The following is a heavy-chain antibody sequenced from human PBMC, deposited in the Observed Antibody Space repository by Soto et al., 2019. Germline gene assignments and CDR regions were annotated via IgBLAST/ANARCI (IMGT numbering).Heavy chain of an antibody. CDR2: ISAYNGNT. CDR3: ARDLGYCSSTSCPGNAFDI. V-gene: IGHV1-18*01. J-gene: IGHJ3*02. D-gene: IGHD2-2*01. Sequence: ASVKVSCKASGYTFTSYGISWVRQAPGQGLEWMGWISAYNGNTNNAQKLQGRVTMTTDTYTSTAYMELRSLRSDDTAVYYCARDLGYCSSTSCPGNAFDIWGQGTMVTVSS. CDR1: GYTFTSYG.